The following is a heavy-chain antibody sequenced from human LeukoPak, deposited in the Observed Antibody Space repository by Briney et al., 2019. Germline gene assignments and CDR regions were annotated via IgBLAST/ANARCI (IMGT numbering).Heavy chain of an antibody. CDR3: ARADYGGTSVYYYYGMDV. CDR2: INPSGGST. V-gene: IGHV1-46*01. J-gene: IGHJ6*02. CDR1: GYTFTNYY. D-gene: IGHD4-23*01. Sequence: GASVTVSCTASGYTFTNYYIHWVRQAPGQGLEWTGIINPSGGSTSYAQKFQGRVTMTRDTSTSTVYMELSSLRSEDTAVYYCARADYGGTSVYYYYGMDVWGQGTTVTVSS.